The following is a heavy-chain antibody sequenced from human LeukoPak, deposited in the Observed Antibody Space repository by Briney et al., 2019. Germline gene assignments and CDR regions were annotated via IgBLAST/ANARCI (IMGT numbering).Heavy chain of an antibody. CDR3: ARGYYYYYMDV. Sequence: SETLSLTCAVYGGSFSGYYWSWIRQPPGKGLEWIGEINHSGSTNYDPSLKSRVTISVDTSKNQFSLKLSSVTAADTAVYYCARGYYYYYMDVWGKGTTVTVSS. J-gene: IGHJ6*03. CDR2: INHSGST. V-gene: IGHV4-34*01. CDR1: GGSFSGYY.